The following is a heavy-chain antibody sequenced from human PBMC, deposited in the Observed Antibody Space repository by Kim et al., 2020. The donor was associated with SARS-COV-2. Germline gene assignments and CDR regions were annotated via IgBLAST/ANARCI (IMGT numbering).Heavy chain of an antibody. D-gene: IGHD2-2*01. CDR2: ISSSGSTI. CDR3: AGEGYCSSTSCRHGYYYGMDV. Sequence: GGSLRLSCAASGFTFSDYYMSWIRQAPGKGLEWVSYISSSGSTIYYADSVKGRFTISRDNAKNSLYLQMNSLRAEDTAVYYCAGEGYCSSTSCRHGYYYGMDVWGQGTTVTVSS. V-gene: IGHV3-11*01. CDR1: GFTFSDYY. J-gene: IGHJ6*02.